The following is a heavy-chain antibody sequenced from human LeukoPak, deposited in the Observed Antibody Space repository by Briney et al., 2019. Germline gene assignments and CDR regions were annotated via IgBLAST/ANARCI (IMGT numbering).Heavy chain of an antibody. CDR3: ARYPRNSSGFDY. D-gene: IGHD6-19*01. V-gene: IGHV4-39*01. CDR2: IYYSGST. Sequence: SETLSLTCTVSGGSISSYYWGWIRQPPGKGLEWIGSIYYSGSTYYHPSLKSRVTISVDTSKNQFSLKLSSVTAADTAVYYCARYPRNSSGFDYWGQGTLVTVSS. CDR1: GGSISSYY. J-gene: IGHJ4*02.